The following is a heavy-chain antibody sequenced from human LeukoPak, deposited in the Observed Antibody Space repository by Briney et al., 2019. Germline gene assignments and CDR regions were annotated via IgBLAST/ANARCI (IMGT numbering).Heavy chain of an antibody. V-gene: IGHV1-46*01. CDR1: GYTFTNYY. J-gene: IGHJ3*02. D-gene: IGHD1-26*01. CDR3: ASDSGSYPSDAFDI. CDR2: ISTSGGIT. Sequence: VASVKVSCKASGYTFTNYYMHWVRQAPGQGLEWMGMISTSGGITTYAQKFQGRVTVTRDTSTSTVYMELSSLRSEDTAVYYCASDSGSYPSDAFDIWGQGTMVTVYS.